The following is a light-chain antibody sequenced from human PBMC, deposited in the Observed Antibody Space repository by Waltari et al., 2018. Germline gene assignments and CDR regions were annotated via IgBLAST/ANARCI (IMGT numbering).Light chain of an antibody. CDR2: WAS. CDR3: QQYYSTPYT. J-gene: IGKJ2*01. CDR1: QSDLYSSNNKNY. Sequence: DIVMTQSPDSLAVSLGERATINCKSSQSDLYSSNNKNYLAWYQQKPGQPPKLLIYWASTRESGVPDRFTGSGSGTDFTLTISNLQAEDVAVYYCQQYYSTPYTFGLGTKLEIK. V-gene: IGKV4-1*01.